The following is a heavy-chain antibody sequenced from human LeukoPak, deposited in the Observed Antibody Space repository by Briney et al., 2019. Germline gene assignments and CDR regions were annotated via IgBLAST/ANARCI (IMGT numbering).Heavy chain of an antibody. Sequence: SVKVSCKASGGTFSSYAISWVRQAPGQGLEWMGGIIPIFGTANYAQKFQGRVTITADKSTSIAYMELSSLRSEDTAVYYCARGLQETLAWLKALSAFDIWGQGTMVTVSS. V-gene: IGHV1-69*06. CDR2: IIPIFGTA. CDR3: ARGLQETLAWLKALSAFDI. D-gene: IGHD5-24*01. J-gene: IGHJ3*02. CDR1: GGTFSSYA.